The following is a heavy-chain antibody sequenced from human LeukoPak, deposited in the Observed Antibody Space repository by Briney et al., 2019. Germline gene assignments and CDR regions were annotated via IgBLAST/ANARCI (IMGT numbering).Heavy chain of an antibody. J-gene: IGHJ4*02. CDR3: AKEKTRLRLFDY. V-gene: IGHV3-23*01. D-gene: IGHD2-21*02. CDR2: ISGSGGST. Sequence: GGSLRLSCAASGFTFSSYATSWVRQALGKGLEWVSAISGSGGSTYYADSVKGRFTISRDNSKNTLYLQMNSLRAEDTAVYYCAKEKTRLRLFDYWGQGTLVTVSS. CDR1: GFTFSSYA.